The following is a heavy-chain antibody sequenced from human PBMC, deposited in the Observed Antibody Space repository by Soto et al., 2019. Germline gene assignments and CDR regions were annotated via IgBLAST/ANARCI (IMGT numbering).Heavy chain of an antibody. CDR3: ARTTEGMWSDY. V-gene: IGHV1-18*01. J-gene: IGHJ4*02. CDR2: ISAYKGNT. Sequence: ASVKVSCKTSGYSFTDYDIHWVRQAAGQGLEWMGWISAYKGNTIYAQKLQGRVTMTTDTSTSTAYMELRSLRSDDTAVYYCARTTEGMWSDYWGQGTPVTVSS. CDR1: GYSFTDYD. D-gene: IGHD4-17*01.